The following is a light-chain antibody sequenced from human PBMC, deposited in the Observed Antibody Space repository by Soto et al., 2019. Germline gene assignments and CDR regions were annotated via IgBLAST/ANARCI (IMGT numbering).Light chain of an antibody. CDR2: GAS. Sequence: EIVMTQSPATLSVSPGERATLSCRASQSVSSNLAWYQQKPGQAPRLLIYGASSRATGIPDRFSGSGSGTHFTLTISRLEPEDFAVYFCQQYASSPFTFGQGTKLEIK. J-gene: IGKJ2*01. CDR1: QSVSSN. V-gene: IGKV3-20*01. CDR3: QQYASSPFT.